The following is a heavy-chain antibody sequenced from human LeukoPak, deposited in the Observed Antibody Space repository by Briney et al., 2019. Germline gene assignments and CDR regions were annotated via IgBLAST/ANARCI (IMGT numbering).Heavy chain of an antibody. CDR3: ARAQNGDLDY. CDR1: GFTFTSSA. Sequence: ASVKVSCKASGFTFTSSAMQWVRQARGQRLEWIGWIVVGSGNTNYAQKFQGRVTITADKSTSTAYMELSSLRSEDTAVYYCARAQNGDLDYWGQGTLVTVSS. D-gene: IGHD4-17*01. CDR2: IVVGSGNT. J-gene: IGHJ4*02. V-gene: IGHV1-58*02.